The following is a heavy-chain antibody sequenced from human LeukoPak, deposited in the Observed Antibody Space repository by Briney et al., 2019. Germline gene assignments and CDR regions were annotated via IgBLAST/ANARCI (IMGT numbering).Heavy chain of an antibody. CDR3: ARDHPMYYYDTSGNPLFDY. V-gene: IGHV1-2*02. CDR2: INPNSGGT. D-gene: IGHD3-22*01. Sequence: GASVKVSCKASGYTFTGYYMHWVRQAPGQGLEWMGWINPNSGGTNYAQKFQGRVAMTRDTSISTAYMELSRLRSDDTAVYYCARDHPMYYYDTSGNPLFDYWGQGTLVTVSS. CDR1: GYTFTGYY. J-gene: IGHJ4*02.